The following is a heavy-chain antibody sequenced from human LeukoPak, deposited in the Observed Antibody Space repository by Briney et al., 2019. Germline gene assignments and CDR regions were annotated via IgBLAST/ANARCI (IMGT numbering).Heavy chain of an antibody. V-gene: IGHV3-9*01. Sequence: GGSVRLSCAASGFTFDDYAIHWVRQAPGKGLEWVSGISWNSGSIGYADSVKGRFTISRDNSKNTLYLQMISLRVEDTAMYYCARKGGYGDARWFDPRGQGTLVTVSS. J-gene: IGHJ5*01. CDR2: ISWNSGSI. CDR1: GFTFDDYA. D-gene: IGHD4-17*01. CDR3: ARKGGYGDARWFDP.